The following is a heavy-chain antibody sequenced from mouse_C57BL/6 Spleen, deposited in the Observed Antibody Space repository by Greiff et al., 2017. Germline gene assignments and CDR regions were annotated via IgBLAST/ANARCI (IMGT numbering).Heavy chain of an antibody. Sequence: QVQLQQSGAELMKPGASVKLSCKATGYTFTGYWIEWVKQRPGHGLEWIGEILPGSGSTNYNEKFKGKATFTADTSSNTAYMQLSSLTTEDSAIYYCARVIYYYGSSYGYFDDWGQGTTLTVSS. CDR1: GYTFTGYW. CDR3: ARVIYYYGSSYGYFDD. CDR2: ILPGSGST. J-gene: IGHJ2*01. D-gene: IGHD1-1*01. V-gene: IGHV1-9*01.